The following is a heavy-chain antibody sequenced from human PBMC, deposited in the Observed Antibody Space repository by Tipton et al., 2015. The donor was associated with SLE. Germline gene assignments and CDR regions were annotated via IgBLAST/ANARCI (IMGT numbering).Heavy chain of an antibody. J-gene: IGHJ4*02. CDR1: GFTFGSYA. D-gene: IGHD1-26*01. CDR2: IYSGGSRT. CDR3: ARDRLGGPFDS. Sequence: SLRLSCAASGFTFGSYAMSWVRQAPGKGLEWVSVIYSGGSRTYYADSVKGRFTISRENSKNTLYLQMHSLRAEDTAVYYCARDRLGGPFDSWGQGTLVTVSS. V-gene: IGHV3-23*03.